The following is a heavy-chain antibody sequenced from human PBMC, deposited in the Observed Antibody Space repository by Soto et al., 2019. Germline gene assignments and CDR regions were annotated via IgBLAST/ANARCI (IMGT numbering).Heavy chain of an antibody. J-gene: IGHJ3*02. V-gene: IGHV3-48*02. CDR3: ARDLGYCSGGSCSDDFDI. Sequence: GSLRLSCAASGFTFSSYSMNWVRQAPGKGLEWVSYISSSSTIYYADSVKGRFTISRDNAKNSLYLQMNSLRDEDTAVYYCARDLGYCSGGSCSDDFDIWGQGTMVTVSS. CDR2: ISSSSTI. D-gene: IGHD2-15*01. CDR1: GFTFSSYS.